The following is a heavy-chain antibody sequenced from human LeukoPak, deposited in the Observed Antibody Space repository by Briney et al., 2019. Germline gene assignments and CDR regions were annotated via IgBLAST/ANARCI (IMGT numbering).Heavy chain of an antibody. CDR2: IYYTGST. V-gene: IGHV4-39*01. CDR1: GGSIRSATYY. D-gene: IGHD3-9*01. Sequence: KSSETLSLTCTVSGGSIRSATYYWAWIRQSPGKGVEWIGSIYYTGSTYYNPSLRGRVTISVDTSKNQFSLKLASVTAPDTAVYYCARGKKLRYVDWMVHRAPFDYWGQGTLVSVSS. CDR3: ARGKKLRYVDWMVHRAPFDY. J-gene: IGHJ4*02.